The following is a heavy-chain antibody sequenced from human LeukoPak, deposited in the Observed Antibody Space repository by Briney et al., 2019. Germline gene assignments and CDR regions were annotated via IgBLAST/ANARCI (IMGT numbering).Heavy chain of an antibody. CDR3: ARSGVVQQPSMYGVDV. J-gene: IGHJ6*02. D-gene: IGHD6-13*01. CDR2: INHSGST. CDR1: GVSFSGYY. Sequence: PSETLSLTCAVYGVSFSGYYWSWLRQPPGKGLEGIGEINHSGSTNYNPSLKSRVTISVDTSKNQFSLKLSSVTAADTAVYYCARSGVVQQPSMYGVDVWGQGTTVTVSS. V-gene: IGHV4-34*01.